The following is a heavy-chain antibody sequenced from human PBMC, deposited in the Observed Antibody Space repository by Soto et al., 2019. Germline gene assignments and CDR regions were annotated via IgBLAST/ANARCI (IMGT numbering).Heavy chain of an antibody. J-gene: IGHJ6*02. V-gene: IGHV4-59*01. D-gene: IGHD6-13*01. CDR3: ARDGRGSWYPVDV. CDR2: IYYSGST. Sequence: SSETLSLTCTVSGGSISSYYWSWIRQPPGKGLEWIGYIYYSGSTNYNPSLKSRVTISVDTSKNQFSLKLSSVTAADTAVYYCARDGRGSWYPVDVWGQGTPVTVSS. CDR1: GGSISSYY.